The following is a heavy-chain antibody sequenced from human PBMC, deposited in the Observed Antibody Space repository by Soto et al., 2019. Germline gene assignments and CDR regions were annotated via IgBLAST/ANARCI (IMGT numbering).Heavy chain of an antibody. Sequence: QVQLVESGGGVVQPGRSLRLSCAASGFTFSSYGMHWVRQAPGKGLEWVAVIWYDGSNKYYADSVKGRFTISRDNSKNPLYLQMNSLRAEDTAVYYCARDTVTGGFDPWGQGTLVTVSS. CDR1: GFTFSSYG. V-gene: IGHV3-33*01. CDR2: IWYDGSNK. CDR3: ARDTVTGGFDP. D-gene: IGHD4-17*01. J-gene: IGHJ5*02.